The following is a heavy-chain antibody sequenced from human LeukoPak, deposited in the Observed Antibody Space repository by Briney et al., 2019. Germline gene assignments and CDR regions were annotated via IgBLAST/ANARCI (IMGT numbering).Heavy chain of an antibody. CDR3: ARLVGGPFDY. Sequence: SETLSLTCTVSGGSISSGGYYWSWIRQPPGKGLEWIGYIYHSGSTYYIPSLKSRVTISVDRSKNQFSLKLSSVTAADTAVYYCARLVGGPFDYWGQGTLVTVSS. CDR1: GGSISSGGYY. D-gene: IGHD2-15*01. CDR2: IYHSGST. V-gene: IGHV4-30-2*01. J-gene: IGHJ4*02.